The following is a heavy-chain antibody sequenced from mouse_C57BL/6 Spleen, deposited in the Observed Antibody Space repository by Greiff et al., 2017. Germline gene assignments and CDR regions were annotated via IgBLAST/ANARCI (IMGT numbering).Heavy chain of an antibody. Sequence: QVQLQQPGAELVRPGSSVQLSCQASGYTFTSYWMPWVKPRPIQGLEWIGNIDPSDSETHYKQKFKDKASLTVDKSSSTAYMQLSSLTAEDSAVYYCARGYSNYGFDYWGQGTTLTVSS. CDR3: ARGYSNYGFDY. CDR2: IDPSDSET. J-gene: IGHJ2*01. CDR1: GYTFTSYW. D-gene: IGHD2-5*01. V-gene: IGHV1-52*01.